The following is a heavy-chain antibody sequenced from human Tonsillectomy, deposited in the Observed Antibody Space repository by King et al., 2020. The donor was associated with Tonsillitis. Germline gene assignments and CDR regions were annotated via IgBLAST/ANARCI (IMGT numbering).Heavy chain of an antibody. Sequence: QLQESGPGLVKPSETLSLTCTVSGGSISSYYWSWIRQPPGKGLAWIGYIYYSGSTNYNPSLKSRVTISVDTSKNQFSLKLSSVTAADTAVYYCARAMVDDYGPNSGFFDYWGQGTLVTVSS. CDR3: ARAMVDDYGPNSGFFDY. CDR2: IYYSGST. V-gene: IGHV4-59*01. D-gene: IGHD4-17*01. J-gene: IGHJ4*02. CDR1: GGSISSYY.